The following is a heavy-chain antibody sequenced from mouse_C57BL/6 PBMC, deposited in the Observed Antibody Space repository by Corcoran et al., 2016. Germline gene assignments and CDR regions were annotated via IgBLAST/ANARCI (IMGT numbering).Heavy chain of an antibody. CDR2: INTYSGVP. D-gene: IGHD2-14*01. Sequence: QIQLVQYGPALKKNGETVKISCKASGYTFTTYGMSWVKQAPGKGIKWMGWINTYSGVPTYADDFKGRFDLSLKSSASTAYLQINNLKNEDTATSFCAEGYPYARDYWGQGTSVTVS. CDR3: AEGYPYARDY. V-gene: IGHV9-3*01. J-gene: IGHJ4*01. CDR1: GYTFTTYG.